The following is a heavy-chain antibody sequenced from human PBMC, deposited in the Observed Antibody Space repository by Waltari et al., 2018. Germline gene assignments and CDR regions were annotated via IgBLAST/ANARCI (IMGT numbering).Heavy chain of an antibody. V-gene: IGHV1-24*01. Sequence: QVQLVQSGAEVKKPGASVKVSCKVSGYTLTELSMHWVRQAPGKGLEWMGGFDPEDGETIYAQKFQGRVTITRDTSASTAYMELSSLRSEDTAVYYCARDDTIFGVAISGYWGQGTLVTVSS. CDR1: GYTLTELS. D-gene: IGHD3-3*01. CDR3: ARDDTIFGVAISGY. J-gene: IGHJ4*02. CDR2: FDPEDGET.